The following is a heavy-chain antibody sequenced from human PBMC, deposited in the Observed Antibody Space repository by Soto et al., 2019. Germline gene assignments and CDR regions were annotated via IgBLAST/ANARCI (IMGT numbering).Heavy chain of an antibody. CDR2: ISYDGSNK. V-gene: IGHV3-30*18. D-gene: IGHD3-10*01. Sequence: QVQLVESGGGVVQPGKSLRLSCAGSGFTFSSYGMDWVRQAPGKGLEWVAVISYDGSNKYYADSVKGRFTISRDNSKNTLDLQMSSLRADDTAVYYCAKERMGAGVRGYFDYWGQGTLVTVSS. J-gene: IGHJ4*02. CDR1: GFTFSSYG. CDR3: AKERMGAGVRGYFDY.